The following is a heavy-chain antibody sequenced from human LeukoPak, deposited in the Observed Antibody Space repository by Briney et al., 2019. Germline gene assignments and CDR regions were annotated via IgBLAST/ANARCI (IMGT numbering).Heavy chain of an antibody. V-gene: IGHV3-9*01. J-gene: IGHJ3*02. CDR2: ISWNSGSI. CDR3: AKLAPNYYDSSGYPKGDDAFDI. D-gene: IGHD3-22*01. Sequence: GGSLRLSCAASGFTFDDYAMHWVRQPPGKGLEWVSGISWNSGSIGYADSVKGRFTISRDNAKNSLYLQMNSLRAEDTALYYCAKLAPNYYDSSGYPKGDDAFDIWGQGTMVTVSS. CDR1: GFTFDDYA.